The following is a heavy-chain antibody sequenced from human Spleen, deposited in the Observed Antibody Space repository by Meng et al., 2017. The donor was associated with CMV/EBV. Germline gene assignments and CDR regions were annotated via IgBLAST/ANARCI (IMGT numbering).Heavy chain of an antibody. CDR1: GFTFGYYA. V-gene: IGHV3-30*02. D-gene: IGHD2-15*01. CDR2: IRYDGNAQ. CDR3: VKDIHSLD. J-gene: IGHJ4*02. Sequence: GESLKISCAASGFTFGYYAMHWVRQAPGKGLEWVAFIRYDGNAQYYRDSVKGRFTISRDNSKNTLYLQMDSLRPEDTATYYCVKDIHSLDWGQGTLVTVSS.